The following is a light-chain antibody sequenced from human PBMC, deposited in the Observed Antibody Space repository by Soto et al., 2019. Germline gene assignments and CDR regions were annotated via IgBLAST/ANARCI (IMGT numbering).Light chain of an antibody. J-gene: IGKJ1*01. CDR1: ESVTSTY. CDR3: QYYGRSPRP. Sequence: EIVLTQSPATLSVSPGDRATLSCRASESVTSTYLAWFQQKPGQAPRLLIYGASTRATGIPGRFTGSGSGTDFSLTINRLEPEDFAVYYCQYYGRSPRPFGQGTKV. CDR2: GAS. V-gene: IGKV3-20*01.